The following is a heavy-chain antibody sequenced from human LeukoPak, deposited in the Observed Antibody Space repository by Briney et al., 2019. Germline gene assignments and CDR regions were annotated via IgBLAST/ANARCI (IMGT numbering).Heavy chain of an antibody. CDR1: GFTFSNYA. CDR2: ITGSGDNS. Sequence: GGSLSLSCAASGFTFSNYAMNWIRQAPGKGLEWVSHITGSGDNSYYTDSVKGRFTLSRDNSKNTLFLQMNSLRAEDTAVYYCTRDEGLVAGIWRALDIWGQGTMVTVSS. V-gene: IGHV3-23*01. CDR3: TRDEGLVAGIWRALDI. D-gene: IGHD6-19*01. J-gene: IGHJ3*02.